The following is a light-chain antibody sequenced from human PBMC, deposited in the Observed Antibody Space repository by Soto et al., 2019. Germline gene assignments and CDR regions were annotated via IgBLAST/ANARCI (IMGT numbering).Light chain of an antibody. Sequence: QSALTQPPSASGSPGQSVTISCTGTSSDVGTYNSVSWYQQHPGKAPKLMMYEVTKRPAGVPDRFSGSKSGNTASLTVSVFQAEDEADYYCSSYAGTHIVFGIGTKANVL. CDR1: SSDVGTYNS. J-gene: IGLJ1*01. CDR3: SSYAGTHIV. V-gene: IGLV2-8*01. CDR2: EVT.